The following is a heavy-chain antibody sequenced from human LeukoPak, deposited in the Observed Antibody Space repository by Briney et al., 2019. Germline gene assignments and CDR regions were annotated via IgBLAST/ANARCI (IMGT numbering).Heavy chain of an antibody. CDR1: GGTFTNYV. Sequence: SVKVSCKASGGTFTNYVISWVRQAPGPGLEWVGRIIPIVEITNYAENYQGRVTFTADKSTNTAYMYLNSLRSDDTSVYFCGRNEEGFGESLIGWGQGTLVTVSS. CDR2: IIPIVEIT. V-gene: IGHV1-69*04. D-gene: IGHD3-10*01. J-gene: IGHJ4*02. CDR3: GRNEEGFGESLIG.